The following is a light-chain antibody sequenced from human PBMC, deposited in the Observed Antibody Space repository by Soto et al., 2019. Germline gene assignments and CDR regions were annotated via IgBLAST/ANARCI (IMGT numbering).Light chain of an antibody. CDR2: AAS. Sequence: IQLTQSPSFLSASVGDRVRITCRASQGISSYIAWYQQKPGKAPKLLIYAASTLQSGVPSRFSGSGSGTDFTLTISSLQPEDFATYYCQQSYSTPITFGQGTRREIK. V-gene: IGKV1-9*01. J-gene: IGKJ5*01. CDR1: QGISSY. CDR3: QQSYSTPIT.